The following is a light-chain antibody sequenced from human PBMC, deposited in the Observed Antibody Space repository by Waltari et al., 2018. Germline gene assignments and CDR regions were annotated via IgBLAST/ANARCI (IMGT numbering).Light chain of an antibody. CDR1: QSIGTL. Sequence: DIQMTQSPSTLSASVGDRVTITCRASQSIGTLLAWFQQKPGNPPKLLIYKTFNLERGVPSRLSGSGSGTEFTLTITSLQPDDFATYYCQQYSSSSMFSFGQGTKLEIK. CDR2: KTF. J-gene: IGKJ2*03. V-gene: IGKV1-5*03. CDR3: QQYSSSSMFS.